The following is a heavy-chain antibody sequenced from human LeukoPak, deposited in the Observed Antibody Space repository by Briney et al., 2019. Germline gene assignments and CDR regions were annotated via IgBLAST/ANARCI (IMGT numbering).Heavy chain of an antibody. V-gene: IGHV1-8*01. CDR1: GYTFTSCD. CDR3: AREASIAAAYGY. D-gene: IGHD6-6*01. Sequence: ASVKVSCKASGYTFTSCDINWVRQATGQGLEWMGWMNPNSGNTGYAQKFQGRVTMTRNTSISTAYMELSSLRSEDTAVYYCAREASIAAAYGYWGQGTLVTVSS. J-gene: IGHJ4*02. CDR2: MNPNSGNT.